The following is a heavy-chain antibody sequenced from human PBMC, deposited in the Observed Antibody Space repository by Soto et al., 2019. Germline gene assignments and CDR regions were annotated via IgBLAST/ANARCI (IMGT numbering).Heavy chain of an antibody. CDR2: ISGSGGST. CDR1: GFSFSNYW. Sequence: EVQLVESGGGLVQPGGSLRLSCEVSGFSFSNYWMHWVRQAPGKGLVWVSAISGSGGSTYYADSVKGRFTISRDNSKNTLYLQMNSLRAEDTAVYYCAKGVKERYSSSWYNNWFDPWGQGTLVTVSS. V-gene: IGHV3-23*04. CDR3: AKGVKERYSSSWYNNWFDP. D-gene: IGHD6-13*01. J-gene: IGHJ5*02.